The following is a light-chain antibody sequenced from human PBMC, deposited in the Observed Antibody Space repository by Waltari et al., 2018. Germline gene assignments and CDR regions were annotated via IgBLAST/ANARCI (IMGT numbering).Light chain of an antibody. Sequence: EVVLTKSPDTLSLSPGEKATLSCRASQPIDKNYLAWYQQKPGQAPRLLIYGASDRAADIPDRFSGSGSETDFTLSISRLEPDDFAVYFCQQYGNSRTFGQGTTVDVK. V-gene: IGKV3-20*01. CDR2: GAS. CDR1: QPIDKNY. CDR3: QQYGNSRT. J-gene: IGKJ1*01.